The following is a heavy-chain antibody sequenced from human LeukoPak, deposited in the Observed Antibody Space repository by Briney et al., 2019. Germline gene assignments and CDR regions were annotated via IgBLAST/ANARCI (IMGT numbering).Heavy chain of an antibody. D-gene: IGHD1-26*01. CDR3: ARVGVGATGGFDY. CDR2: IYHSGST. CDR1: GGSISSGGYS. Sequence: SETLSLTCAVSGGSISSGGYSWSWIRQSPGKGLEWIGYIYHSGSTYYNPSLKSRVTISVDRSKNQFSLKLSSVTAADTAVYYCARVGVGATGGFDYWGQGTLVTVSS. V-gene: IGHV4-30-2*06. J-gene: IGHJ4*02.